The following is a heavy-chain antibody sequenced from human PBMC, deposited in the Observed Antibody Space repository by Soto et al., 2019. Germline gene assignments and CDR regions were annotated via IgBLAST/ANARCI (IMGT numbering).Heavy chain of an antibody. J-gene: IGHJ6*02. CDR3: ARDPTLEWLFVYYGMDV. CDR1: GYTFTSYG. D-gene: IGHD3-3*01. Sequence: GASVKVSCKASGYTFTSYGISWVRQAPGQGLEWMGWISAYNGNTNYAQKLQGRVTMTTDTSTSTVYMELRSLRSDDTAVYYCARDPTLEWLFVYYGMDVWGQGTTVTVSS. V-gene: IGHV1-18*01. CDR2: ISAYNGNT.